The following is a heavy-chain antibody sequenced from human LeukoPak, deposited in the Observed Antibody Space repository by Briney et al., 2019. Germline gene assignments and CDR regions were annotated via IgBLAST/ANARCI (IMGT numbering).Heavy chain of an antibody. Sequence: GGSLRLSCAASGFTFNSYGMHWVRQAPGKGLEWVAFIQYDGSNKYYADSVKGRFTISRDNSKNTLYLQMNSLRPEDTAVFYCATARAVGPPKSLFDYWGQGTLVTVSS. J-gene: IGHJ4*02. CDR3: ATARAVGPPKSLFDY. V-gene: IGHV3-30*02. CDR1: GFTFNSYG. D-gene: IGHD1-26*01. CDR2: IQYDGSNK.